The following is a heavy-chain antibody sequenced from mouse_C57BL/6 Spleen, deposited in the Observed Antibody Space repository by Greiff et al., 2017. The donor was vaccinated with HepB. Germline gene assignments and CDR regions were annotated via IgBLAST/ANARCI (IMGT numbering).Heavy chain of an antibody. J-gene: IGHJ2*01. Sequence: EVNLVESEGGLVQPGSSMKLSCTASGFTFSDYYMAWVRQVPEKGLEWVANINYDGSSTYYLDSLKSPFIISKDNSKTILYLQMSSLKSEDTATYYCARAAYYCNLDYWGQGTTLTVSS. CDR2: INYDGSST. D-gene: IGHD2-10*01. V-gene: IGHV5-16*01. CDR1: GFTFSDYY. CDR3: ARAAYYCNLDY.